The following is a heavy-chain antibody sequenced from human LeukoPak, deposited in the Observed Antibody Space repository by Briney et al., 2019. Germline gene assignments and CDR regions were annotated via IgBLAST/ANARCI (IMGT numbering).Heavy chain of an antibody. CDR1: GYTFTSSA. CDR3: ARVSYNWFDP. D-gene: IGHD6-6*01. Sequence: ASVKVSCKASGYTFTSSAISWVRQAPGQGLECMGWISAYNGNTYYAQNFQGRVTMTADTSTSTAYMELRSLRSDDTAVYYCARVSYNWFDPWGQGTLLTVSP. J-gene: IGHJ5*02. CDR2: ISAYNGNT. V-gene: IGHV1-18*01.